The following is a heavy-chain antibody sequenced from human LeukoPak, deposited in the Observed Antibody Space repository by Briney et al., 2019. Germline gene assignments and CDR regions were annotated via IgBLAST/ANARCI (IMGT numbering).Heavy chain of an antibody. J-gene: IGHJ5*02. CDR3: ARENYCTNGVCWAFDP. V-gene: IGHV4-39*07. CDR2: IYYTGST. D-gene: IGHD2-8*01. Sequence: SETLSLTCTVPGGSISRTDYYWSWIRQPPGGGLEWLGNIYYTGSTSYNPSLKSRVTFSVDTFNNQFSLHLSSVTAADTAVYYCARENYCTNGVCWAFDPWGQGTLVTVSS. CDR1: GGSISRTDYY.